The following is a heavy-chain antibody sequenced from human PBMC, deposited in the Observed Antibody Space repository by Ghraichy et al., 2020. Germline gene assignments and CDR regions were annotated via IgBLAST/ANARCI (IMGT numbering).Heavy chain of an antibody. CDR1: GGSISSYY. V-gene: IGHV4-59*01. CDR2: IYYSGST. Sequence: SETLSLTCTVSGGSISSYYWSWIRQPPGKGLEWIGYIYYSGSTNYNPSLKSRVTISVDTSKNQFSLKLSSVTAADTAVYYCARAQCCSSTSCYMVDYWGQGTLVTVSS. J-gene: IGHJ4*02. CDR3: ARAQCCSSTSCYMVDY. D-gene: IGHD2-2*02.